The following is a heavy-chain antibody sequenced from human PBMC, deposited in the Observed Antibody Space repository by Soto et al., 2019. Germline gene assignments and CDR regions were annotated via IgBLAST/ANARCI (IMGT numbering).Heavy chain of an antibody. CDR2: MNPNSGNT. J-gene: IGHJ4*02. CDR1: GYTFTSYD. Sequence: QVQLVQSGAEVKKPGASVKVSCKASGYTFTSYDINWVRQATGQGPEWMGWMNPNSGNTGYAQKFQGRVTMTRNSSISTAYMELSSLRSEDTAVYYCARGYYDILTGPEYYFDYWGQGTLVTVSS. V-gene: IGHV1-8*01. CDR3: ARGYYDILTGPEYYFDY. D-gene: IGHD3-9*01.